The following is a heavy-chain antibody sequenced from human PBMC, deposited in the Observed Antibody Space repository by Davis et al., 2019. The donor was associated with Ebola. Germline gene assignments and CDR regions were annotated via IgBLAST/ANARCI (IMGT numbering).Heavy chain of an antibody. CDR3: VRDGWASLFDY. J-gene: IGHJ4*02. Sequence: GESLKISCAASGFTFSNYWMNWVRQAPGKGLDWVAIISQDGSDIRYVDSVKGRLTISRDNARNSLYLQMNSLRVEDTAVYYCVRDGWASLFDYWGQGTLVTVSS. CDR2: ISQDGSDI. D-gene: IGHD6-19*01. V-gene: IGHV3-7*03. CDR1: GFTFSNYW.